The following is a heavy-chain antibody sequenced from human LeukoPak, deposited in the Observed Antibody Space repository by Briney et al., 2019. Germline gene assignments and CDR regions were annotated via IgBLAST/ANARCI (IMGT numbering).Heavy chain of an antibody. CDR1: GFTFSSYA. CDR2: ISGSGSST. Sequence: PGGSLRLSCAASGFTFSSYAMSWVRQAPGKGLEWVSVISGSGSSTYADSVKGRFTISRDNSKNTLYLQMNSLRAEDTAVYYYAKGGITIFGVPSPGGFDPWGQGTLVTVSS. J-gene: IGHJ5*02. V-gene: IGHV3-23*01. CDR3: AKGGITIFGVPSPGGFDP. D-gene: IGHD3-3*01.